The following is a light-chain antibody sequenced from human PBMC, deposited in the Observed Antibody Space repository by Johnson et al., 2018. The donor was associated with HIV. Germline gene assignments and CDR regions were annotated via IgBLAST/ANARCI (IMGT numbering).Light chain of an antibody. J-gene: IGLJ1*01. CDR2: DNN. V-gene: IGLV1-51*01. CDR1: SSNIGNNY. CDR3: GTWDSSLSAYV. Sequence: QSVLTQTPSVSAAPGQKVTISCSGSSSNIGNNYVSWYQHLPGTAPKLLIYDNNKRPSGIPDLFSGSKSGSSATLGITGLQTGDEADYYRGTWDSSLSAYVFGTGTKVTVL.